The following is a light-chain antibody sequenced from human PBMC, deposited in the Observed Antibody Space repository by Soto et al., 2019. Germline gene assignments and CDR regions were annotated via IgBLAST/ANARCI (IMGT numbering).Light chain of an antibody. V-gene: IGKV1-33*01. CDR3: QPYDNLPT. J-gene: IGKJ5*01. Sequence: DIQMTQSPSSLSASVGDRVTITCQARQDIRKYLNWYQQKSGKAPKLLIYDAYNLETGVPSRFSASGSGTHFTLTISRLQPQDIATYYCQPYDNLPTFGQAKRLEIK. CDR1: QDIRKY. CDR2: DAY.